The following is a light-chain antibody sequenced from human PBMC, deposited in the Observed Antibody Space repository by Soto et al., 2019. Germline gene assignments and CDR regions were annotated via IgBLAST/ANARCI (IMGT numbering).Light chain of an antibody. Sequence: QSALTQPASVSGSPGQSITISCTGTSSDVGSYNLVSWYQQHPGKAPKLMIYEGSKRPSGVSNRFSGSKSDNTASLTISGLQAEYEADYYCCSYAGNNTLVFGGGTKLTVL. CDR2: EGS. CDR3: CSYAGNNTLV. V-gene: IGLV2-23*01. J-gene: IGLJ2*01. CDR1: SSDVGSYNL.